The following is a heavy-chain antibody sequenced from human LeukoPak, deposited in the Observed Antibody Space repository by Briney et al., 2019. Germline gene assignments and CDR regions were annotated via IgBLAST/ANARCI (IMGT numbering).Heavy chain of an antibody. CDR2: IYYSGST. CDR1: GDSVITTNCY. D-gene: IGHD5-18*01. Sequence: SETLSLTCTVSGDSVITTNCYGGWIRQPPGKGLEWIGSIYYSGSTYYNPSLKSRVAISVDTSKNQFSLNLSSVTAADTAVYFCARARGYSYAFDYWGQGTLVTVSS. J-gene: IGHJ4*02. CDR3: ARARGYSYAFDY. V-gene: IGHV4-39*07.